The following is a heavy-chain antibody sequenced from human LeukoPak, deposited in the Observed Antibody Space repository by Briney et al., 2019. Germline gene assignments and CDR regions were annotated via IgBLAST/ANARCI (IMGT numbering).Heavy chain of an antibody. D-gene: IGHD3-16*02. Sequence: PGGSLRLSCTASGFTFGDYAMSWFRQAPGKGLEWVGFIRSKAYGGTTEYAASVKGRFTISRDDSKSIAYLQMNSLKTEDTAVYYCTTYYDYVWGSYRYTDYWGQGTLVTVSS. CDR3: TTYYDYVWGSYRYTDY. V-gene: IGHV3-49*03. J-gene: IGHJ4*02. CDR2: IRSKAYGGTT. CDR1: GFTFGDYA.